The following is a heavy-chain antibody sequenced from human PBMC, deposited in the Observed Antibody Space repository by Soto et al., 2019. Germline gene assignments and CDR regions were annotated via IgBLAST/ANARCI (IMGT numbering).Heavy chain of an antibody. CDR3: ARHKYDILTGYSNWFDP. J-gene: IGHJ5*02. Sequence: QLQLQESGPGLVKPSETLSLTCTVSGGSISSSNYYWGWIRQPPGKGLEWIGSIYYRGSTYYNPSLKSRVTIFVDTSKNQFSLKLSSVTAADTAVYYCARHKYDILTGYSNWFDPWGQGTLVTVSS. D-gene: IGHD3-9*01. CDR1: GGSISSSNYY. V-gene: IGHV4-39*01. CDR2: IYYRGST.